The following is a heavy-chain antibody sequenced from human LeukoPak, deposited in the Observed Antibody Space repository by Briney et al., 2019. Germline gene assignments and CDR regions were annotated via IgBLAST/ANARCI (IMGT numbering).Heavy chain of an antibody. D-gene: IGHD6-13*01. Sequence: PSETLSLTCTVSGGSISSSSYYWGWIRQPPGKGLEWIGSIYYSGSTYYNPSLKSRVTISVDTSKNQFSLELSSVTAADTAVYYCARLGWYSSSWYSWYAFDIWGQGTMVTVSS. CDR3: ARLGWYSSSWYSWYAFDI. CDR2: IYYSGST. CDR1: GGSISSSSYY. V-gene: IGHV4-39*01. J-gene: IGHJ3*02.